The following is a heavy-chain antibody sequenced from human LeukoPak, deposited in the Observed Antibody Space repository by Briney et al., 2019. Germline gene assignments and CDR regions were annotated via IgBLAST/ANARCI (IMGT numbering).Heavy chain of an antibody. D-gene: IGHD3-10*01. CDR1: GYTFTGYY. Sequence: ASVKVSCKASGYTFTGYYMHWVRQAPGQGLEWMGCINHNSGGTNYAQKFQGRVTMTRDKSISTAYMELSRLRSDDTAVYYCARDGGVGLLWFGELLHGMDVWAQGTTVSVSS. J-gene: IGHJ6*02. V-gene: IGHV1-2*02. CDR2: INHNSGGT. CDR3: ARDGGVGLLWFGELLHGMDV.